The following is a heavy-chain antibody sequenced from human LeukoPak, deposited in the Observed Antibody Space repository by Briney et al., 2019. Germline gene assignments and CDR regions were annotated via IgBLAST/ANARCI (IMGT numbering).Heavy chain of an antibody. V-gene: IGHV4-34*01. CDR1: GGSFSGYY. Sequence: SETLSLTCAVFGGSFSGYYWGWISQPPGKGLEWIGEINHSGSTNYNPSLKSRVTISLDTSKNQVSLNLSSVTAADTAVYYCARRGSGRGYYSSWGQGTLVTVSS. J-gene: IGHJ5*02. D-gene: IGHD3-3*01. CDR3: ARRGSGRGYYSS. CDR2: INHSGST.